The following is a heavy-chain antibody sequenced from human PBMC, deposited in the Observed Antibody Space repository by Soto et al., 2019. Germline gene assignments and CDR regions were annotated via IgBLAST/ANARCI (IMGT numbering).Heavy chain of an antibody. CDR1: GFSLSTSGVG. D-gene: IGHD3-9*01. CDR2: IYWDDSK. J-gene: IGHJ4*02. Sequence: QITLKESGPTLVRPTQTLTLTYAFSGFSLSTSGVGVGWIRQPPGKALEWLAVIYWDDSKHYSPSLRSRLTITKDTSKNQVVHTMTYMDPMDTGTYYCAHKGPEDWPLDYWGQGTLVTVSS. CDR3: AHKGPEDWPLDY. V-gene: IGHV2-5*02.